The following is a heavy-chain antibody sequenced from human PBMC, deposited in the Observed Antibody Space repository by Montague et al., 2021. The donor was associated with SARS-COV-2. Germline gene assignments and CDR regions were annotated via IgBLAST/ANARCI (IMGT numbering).Heavy chain of an antibody. CDR2: IYYSGST. CDR3: ARQENSSGWFKPDAFDI. CDR1: GGSISRSSYY. V-gene: IGHV4-39*01. J-gene: IGHJ3*02. Sequence: SETLSLTCTVSGGSISRSSYYWGWIRQPPGNGLEWIGSIYYSGSTYYNPSLKSRVTISVDTSKNQFSLKLSSVTAADTAVYYCARQENSSGWFKPDAFDIWGQRTMVTVSS. D-gene: IGHD6-19*01.